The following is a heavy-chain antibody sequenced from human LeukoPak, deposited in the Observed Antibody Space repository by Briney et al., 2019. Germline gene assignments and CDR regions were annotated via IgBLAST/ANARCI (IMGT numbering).Heavy chain of an antibody. V-gene: IGHV4-31*03. CDR3: ARAYDSSGYYLDY. CDR1: GGSISSGGYY. Sequence: PSQTLSLTCTVSGGSISSGGYYWSWIRQHPGKGLEWIGYIYYSGSTYYNPSLKSRVTISVDTSKNQFSLKLSSVTAADTAVYYCARAYDSSGYYLDYWGQGTLVTVSS. CDR2: IYYSGST. J-gene: IGHJ4*02. D-gene: IGHD3-22*01.